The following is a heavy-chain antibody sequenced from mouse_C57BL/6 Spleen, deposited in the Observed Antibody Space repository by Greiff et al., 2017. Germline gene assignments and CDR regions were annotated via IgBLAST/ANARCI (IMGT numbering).Heavy chain of an antibody. CDR3: TRYGSSPWFAY. D-gene: IGHD1-1*01. V-gene: IGHV1-15*01. J-gene: IGHJ3*01. Sequence: VQLQQSGAELVRPGASVTLSCKASGYTFTDYEMHWVKQTPVHGLEWIGAIDPETGGTAYNQKFKGKAILTADKSSSTAYMELRSLTSGDSAVYYCTRYGSSPWFAYWGQGTLVTVSA. CDR2: IDPETGGT. CDR1: GYTFTDYE.